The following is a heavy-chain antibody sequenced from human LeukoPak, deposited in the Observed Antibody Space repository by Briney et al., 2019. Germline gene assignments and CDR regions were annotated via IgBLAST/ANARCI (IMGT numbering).Heavy chain of an antibody. CDR2: IRSKAYGGTT. CDR1: GFTFSSYA. J-gene: IGHJ4*02. CDR3: TQNYDYGGY. Sequence: GGSLRLSCAASGFTFSSYAMSWVRQAPGKGLEWVGFIRSKAYGGTTEYAASVKGRFTISRDDSKSIAYLQMNSLKTEDTAVYYCTQNYDYGGYWGQGTLVTVSS. D-gene: IGHD4/OR15-4a*01. V-gene: IGHV3-49*04.